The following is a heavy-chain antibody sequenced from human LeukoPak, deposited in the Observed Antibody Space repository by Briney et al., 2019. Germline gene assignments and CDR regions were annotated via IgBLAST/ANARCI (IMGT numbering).Heavy chain of an antibody. CDR1: GFTFSNAW. Sequence: GGSLRLSCAASGFTFSNAWMSWVRQAPGKGLKWVGRIKSKTDGGTTDFAAPVKGRFTISRDDSRSMLYLQMNSLRTEDTAVYYCAKVRDPNTWSLDYWGQGALVIVSS. CDR3: AKVRDPNTWSLDY. CDR2: IKSKTDGGTT. J-gene: IGHJ4*02. V-gene: IGHV3-15*01. D-gene: IGHD3-9*01.